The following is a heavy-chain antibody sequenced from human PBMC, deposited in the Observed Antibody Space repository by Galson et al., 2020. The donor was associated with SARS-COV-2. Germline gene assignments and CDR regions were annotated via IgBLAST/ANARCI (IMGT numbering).Heavy chain of an antibody. J-gene: IGHJ4*02. D-gene: IGHD4-17*01. CDR1: GFTFSSYA. CDR3: ARECDDYGDYVYFDY. V-gene: IGHV3-30*04. Sequence: QAGGSLRLSCAASGFTFSSYAMHWVRQAPGKGLEWVAVISYDVSNKYYADSVKGRFTISRDNSKNTLYLQMNSLRAEDTAVYYCARECDDYGDYVYFDYWGQGTLVTVSS. CDR2: ISYDVSNK.